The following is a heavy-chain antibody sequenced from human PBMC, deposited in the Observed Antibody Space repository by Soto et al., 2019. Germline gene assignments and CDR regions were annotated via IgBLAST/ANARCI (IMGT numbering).Heavy chain of an antibody. J-gene: IGHJ5*02. D-gene: IGHD6-13*01. Sequence: PSETLSLTCAVYGGSFSGYYWSWIRQPPGKGLEWIGEINDSGGTNYSPSLKSRVTISVDRSKNQLSLKLSSVTAADTAVYYCARATRQQLVRRWNWFDPWGQGTLVTVSS. CDR1: GGSFSGYY. CDR2: INDSGGT. V-gene: IGHV4-34*01. CDR3: ARATRQQLVRRWNWFDP.